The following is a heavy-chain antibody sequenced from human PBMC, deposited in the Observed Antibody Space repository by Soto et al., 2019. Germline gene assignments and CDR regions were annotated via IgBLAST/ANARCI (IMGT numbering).Heavy chain of an antibody. CDR3: AKEGSFGYCSGGSCYDAFDI. CDR2: ISGSGGST. J-gene: IGHJ3*02. Sequence: GSLRLSCAASGFTFSSYAMSWVRQAPGKGLEWVSAISGSGGSTYYADSVKGRFTISRDNSKNTLYLQMNSLRAEDTAVYYCAKEGSFGYCSGGSCYDAFDIWGQGTMVTVS. CDR1: GFTFSSYA. V-gene: IGHV3-23*01. D-gene: IGHD2-15*01.